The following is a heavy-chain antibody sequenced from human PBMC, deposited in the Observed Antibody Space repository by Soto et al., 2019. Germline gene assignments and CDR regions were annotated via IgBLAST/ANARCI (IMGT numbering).Heavy chain of an antibody. CDR2: IYYSGST. V-gene: IGHV4-59*08. CDR1: GGSISSYY. J-gene: IGHJ5*02. Sequence: PSDTLSLTCTVSGGSISSYYWSWIRQPPGKGLEWIGYIYYSGSTNYNPSLKSRVAISVDTSKNQFSLKLSSVTAADTAVYYCASSRAIAAAGTKWFDPWGQGTLVTVS. D-gene: IGHD6-13*01. CDR3: ASSRAIAAAGTKWFDP.